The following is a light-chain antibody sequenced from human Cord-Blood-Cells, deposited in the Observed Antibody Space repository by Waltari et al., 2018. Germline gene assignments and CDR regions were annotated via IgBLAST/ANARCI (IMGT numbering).Light chain of an antibody. Sequence: EIVMTQSTAKPPVSRGGRATLSGRASQSVSSNLAWYQQKPGQAPRLLIYGASTRATGIPARFSGSGSGTEFTLTISSLQSEDFAVYYCQQYNNWPRTFGQGTKVEIK. CDR2: GAS. CDR3: QQYNNWPRT. CDR1: QSVSSN. V-gene: IGKV3-15*01. J-gene: IGKJ1*01.